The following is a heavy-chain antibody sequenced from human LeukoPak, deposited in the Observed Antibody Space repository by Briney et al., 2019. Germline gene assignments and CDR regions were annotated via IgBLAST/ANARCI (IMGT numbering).Heavy chain of an antibody. CDR3: ARDSQQLERRAWFDP. CDR2: IWYDGSNK. D-gene: IGHD1-1*01. CDR1: GFTFSSYG. Sequence: PGGSLRLPCAASGFTFSSYGMHWVRQAPGKGLEWVAVIWYDGSNKYYADSVKGRFTISRDNSKNTLYLQMNSLRAEDTAVYYCARDSQQLERRAWFDPWGQGTLVTVSS. V-gene: IGHV3-33*01. J-gene: IGHJ5*02.